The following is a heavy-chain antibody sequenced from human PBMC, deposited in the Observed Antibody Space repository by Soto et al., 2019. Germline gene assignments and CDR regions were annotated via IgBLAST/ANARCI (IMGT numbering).Heavy chain of an antibody. J-gene: IGHJ5*02. D-gene: IGHD6-6*01. CDR2: ISSTGSTP. V-gene: IGHV3-11*01. CDR3: ARGQQLVANWLDP. Sequence: QMQLVESGGGLVKPGGSLRLSCAASGFPFSDSYMAWIRQAPGKGLEEIATISSTGSTPYYADSVKGRFTISRDNAQNSLYLEMTNLRAEDTAVYYCARGQQLVANWLDPWVQGILVNVSS. CDR1: GFPFSDSY.